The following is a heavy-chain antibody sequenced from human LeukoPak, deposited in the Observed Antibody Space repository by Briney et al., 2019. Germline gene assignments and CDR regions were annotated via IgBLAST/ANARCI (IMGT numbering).Heavy chain of an antibody. V-gene: IGHV4-59*08. J-gene: IGHJ6*02. CDR3: ARHPGHSSYGPSYYGMDV. CDR1: GDSITNYY. D-gene: IGHD4-23*01. CDR2: LYYSRTT. Sequence: SETLSLTCNVSGDSITNYYWSWIRQPPGKGLQWIGFLYYSRTTNYNPSPQSRVTISMDTSKIQFSIKLSSVTAADTAVYYCARHPGHSSYGPSYYGMDVWGQGTTVTVSS.